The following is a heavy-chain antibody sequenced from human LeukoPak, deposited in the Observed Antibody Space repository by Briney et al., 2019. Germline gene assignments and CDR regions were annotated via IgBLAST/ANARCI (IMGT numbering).Heavy chain of an antibody. CDR2: ISSSSSYI. CDR3: ARVGEPQFLSGSYGFDYYYYMDV. CDR1: GFTFSSYS. J-gene: IGHJ6*03. D-gene: IGHD1-26*01. V-gene: IGHV3-21*01. Sequence: PGGSLRLSCAASGFTFSSYSMNWVRQAPGKGLEWVSSISSSSSYIYYADSVKGRFTISRDNAKNSLYLQMNSLRAEDTAVYYCARVGEPQFLSGSYGFDYYYYMDVWGKGTTVTISS.